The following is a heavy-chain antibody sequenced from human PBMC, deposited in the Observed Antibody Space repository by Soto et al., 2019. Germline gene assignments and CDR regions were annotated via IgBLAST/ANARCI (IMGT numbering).Heavy chain of an antibody. Sequence: GASVKVSCKASGYTFTSYAMHWARQAPEQRLEWMGWINAGNGNTKYSQKFQGRVTITRDTSASTAYMELSSLRSEDTAVYYCARDITGIAVARPPTFTRESENFDYWGQGTLVTVSS. D-gene: IGHD6-19*01. V-gene: IGHV1-3*01. J-gene: IGHJ4*02. CDR2: INAGNGNT. CDR3: ARDITGIAVARPPTFTRESENFDY. CDR1: GYTFTSYA.